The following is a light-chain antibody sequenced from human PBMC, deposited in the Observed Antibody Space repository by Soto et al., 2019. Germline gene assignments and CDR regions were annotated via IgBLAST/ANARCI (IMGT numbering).Light chain of an antibody. CDR3: QVWNISTDHYV. Sequence: SYELTQPPLVSVAPGQTARITCGGNNIGSTSVHWYKQSPGQAPVLVVYDDNDRPSGIPERFSGFNSENTATLTITRVEAGDEADYYCQVWNISTDHYVFGTGTKVTVL. CDR2: DDN. CDR1: NIGSTS. J-gene: IGLJ1*01. V-gene: IGLV3-21*02.